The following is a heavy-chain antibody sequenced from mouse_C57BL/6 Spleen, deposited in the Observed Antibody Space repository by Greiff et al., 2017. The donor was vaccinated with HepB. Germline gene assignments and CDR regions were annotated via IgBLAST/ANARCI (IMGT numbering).Heavy chain of an antibody. CDR2: IRSKSSNYAT. J-gene: IGHJ4*01. D-gene: IGHD1-1*01. CDR3: GRPDYYVSSYYAMDY. V-gene: IGHV10-1*01. CDR1: GFSFNTYA. Sequence: EVQRVESGGGLVQPKGSLKLSCAASGFSFNTYAMNWVRQAPGKGLEWVARIRSKSSNYATYYANSVKDRFTISRDASESMLYLQMNNLKTEDSAMYYCGRPDYYVSSYYAMDYWGQGTSVTVSS.